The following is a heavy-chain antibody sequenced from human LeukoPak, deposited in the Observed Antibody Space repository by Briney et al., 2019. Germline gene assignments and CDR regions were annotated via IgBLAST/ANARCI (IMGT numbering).Heavy chain of an antibody. D-gene: IGHD4-11*01. CDR2: IKQDGSEK. CDR3: ARGRRPSIYGGLDV. J-gene: IGHJ6*02. V-gene: IGHV3-7*01. CDR1: GFTFNNYW. Sequence: GGSLRLSCAASGFTFNNYWMSWVRQAPGKGLEWVANIKQDGSEKYYVDSVKGRFTISRDNAKNSLDLQMNNLRVEDTAVYYCARGRRPSIYGGLDVWGQGTTVTVSS.